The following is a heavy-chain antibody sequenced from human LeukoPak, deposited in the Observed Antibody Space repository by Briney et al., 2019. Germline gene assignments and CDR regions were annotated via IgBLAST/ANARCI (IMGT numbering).Heavy chain of an antibody. CDR3: ARGYYGSGSFFDY. V-gene: IGHV4-39*02. D-gene: IGHD3-10*01. J-gene: IGHJ4*02. CDR1: GGSIGSSFYY. Sequence: SETLSLTCTVSGGSIGSSFYYWGWIRQPPGKGLEWIGSIYYSGSTYYNPSLKSRVTISVDTSKNHFSLRLSSVTAADTAVYYCARGYYGSGSFFDYWGQGTLVTVSS. CDR2: IYYSGST.